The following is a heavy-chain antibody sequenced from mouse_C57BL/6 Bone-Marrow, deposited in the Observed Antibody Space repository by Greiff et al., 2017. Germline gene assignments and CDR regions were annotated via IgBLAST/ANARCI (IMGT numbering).Heavy chain of an antibody. Sequence: QVHVKQPGAELVRPGTSVKLSCKASGYTFTSYWMHWVKQRPGQGLEWIGVIDPSDSYTNYNQKFKGKATLTVDTSSSTAYMQRSSLTSEDSAVYYCARENGDYSNYGDYWGQGTTLTVSS. J-gene: IGHJ2*01. CDR1: GYTFTSYW. CDR2: IDPSDSYT. CDR3: ARENGDYSNYGDY. D-gene: IGHD2-5*01. V-gene: IGHV1-59*01.